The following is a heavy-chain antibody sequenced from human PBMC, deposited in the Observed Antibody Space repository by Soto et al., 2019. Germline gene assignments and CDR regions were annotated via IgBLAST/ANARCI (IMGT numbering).Heavy chain of an antibody. V-gene: IGHV4-31*03. J-gene: IGHJ3*02. D-gene: IGHD2-8*01. Sequence: QVQLQESGPGLVKPSQTLSLTCTVSGGSISSGGYYWSWIRQHPGKGLEWIGYIYYSGSTYYNPSLRSRVTISVDTSKNQFSLKLSSVTAADTAVYYCARDGGGCTNGVCYTGAFDIWGQGTMVTVSS. CDR2: IYYSGST. CDR3: ARDGGGCTNGVCYTGAFDI. CDR1: GGSISSGGYY.